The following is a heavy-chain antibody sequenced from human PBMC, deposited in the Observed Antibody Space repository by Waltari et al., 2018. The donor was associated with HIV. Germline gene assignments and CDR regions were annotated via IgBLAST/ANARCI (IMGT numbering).Heavy chain of an antibody. J-gene: IGHJ4*02. CDR2: IKQDGSEK. V-gene: IGHV3-7*01. CDR1: GFTFSSYW. CDR3: TRYNSGGFDY. D-gene: IGHD1-1*01. Sequence: EVHLVESGGSLVQSGGSLRLSCEASGFTFSSYWIQWVRQAPGKGLGWVANIKQDGSEKYYVDSVKGRFTISRDNAKNSLYLQMNSLRAEDTAVYYCTRYNSGGFDYWGQGTLVTVSS.